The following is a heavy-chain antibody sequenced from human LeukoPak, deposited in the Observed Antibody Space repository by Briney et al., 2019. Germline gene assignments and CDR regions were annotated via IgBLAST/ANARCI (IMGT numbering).Heavy chain of an antibody. Sequence: GGSLRLSCAASGFTFSSYAMHWVRQAPGKGLEWVAVISYDGSNKYYADSVKGRFTISRDNSKNTLYLQMNSLRAEDTAVYYCARGIAAAADDAFDIWGQGTMVTVSS. D-gene: IGHD6-13*01. CDR1: GFTFSSYA. V-gene: IGHV3-30*04. J-gene: IGHJ3*02. CDR3: ARGIAAAADDAFDI. CDR2: ISYDGSNK.